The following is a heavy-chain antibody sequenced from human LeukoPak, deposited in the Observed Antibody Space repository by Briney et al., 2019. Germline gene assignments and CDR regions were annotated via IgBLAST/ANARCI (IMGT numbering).Heavy chain of an antibody. J-gene: IGHJ4*02. CDR2: ISGGGGST. D-gene: IGHD3-22*01. Sequence: PGGSLRLSCAASGFTFSSYAMSWVRQAPGKGLEWVSAISGGGGSTYYADSVKGRFTISRDNSKNTLYLQMNSLRAEDTAVYYCAKGRSSGYYWYYFDYWGQGTLVTVSS. CDR3: AKGRSSGYYWYYFDY. V-gene: IGHV3-23*01. CDR1: GFTFSSYA.